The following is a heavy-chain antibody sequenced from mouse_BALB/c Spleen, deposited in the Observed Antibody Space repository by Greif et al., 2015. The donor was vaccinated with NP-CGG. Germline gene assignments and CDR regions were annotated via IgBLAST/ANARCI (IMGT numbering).Heavy chain of an antibody. CDR1: GYTFTSYW. V-gene: IGHV1S41*01. CDR2: IAPGNGST. CDR3: ARGYGSYWYFDV. J-gene: IGHJ1*01. Sequence: DLVKPGASVKLSCKASGYTFTSYWINWIKQRPGQGLEWIGRIAPGNGSTYYNEMFKGKATLTVDTSSSTAYIQLSSLSSEDSAVYFCARGYGSYWYFDVWGAGTTVTVSS. D-gene: IGHD2-14*01.